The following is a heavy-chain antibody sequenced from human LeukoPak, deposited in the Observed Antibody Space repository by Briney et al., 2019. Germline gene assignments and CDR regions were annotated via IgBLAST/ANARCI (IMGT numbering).Heavy chain of an antibody. CDR3: ARGRGTMIVVVPMYYFDY. CDR1: GGSFSGYY. D-gene: IGHD3-22*01. J-gene: IGHJ4*02. V-gene: IGHV4-34*01. CDR2: INHSGST. Sequence: SETLSLTCAVYGGSFSGYYGSWIRQPPGKGLEWIGEINHSGSTNYNPSLKSRVTISVDTSKNQFSLKLSSVTAADTAVYYCARGRGTMIVVVPMYYFDYWGQGTLVTVSS.